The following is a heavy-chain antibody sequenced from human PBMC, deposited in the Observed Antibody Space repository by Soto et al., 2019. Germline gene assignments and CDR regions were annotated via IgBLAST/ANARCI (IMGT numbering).Heavy chain of an antibody. J-gene: IGHJ4*02. D-gene: IGHD3-22*01. Sequence: SVKVSCKASGGLLSSYPISWVRQVPGQGLEWMGGIIPVFQTAYYTQRFQGRVTITADESTNTAYMELSSLRPEDTAIYYCARGGSGYTWFNEFWGQGTLVTVSS. CDR2: IIPVFQTA. V-gene: IGHV1-69*13. CDR1: GGLLSSYP. CDR3: ARGGSGYTWFNEF.